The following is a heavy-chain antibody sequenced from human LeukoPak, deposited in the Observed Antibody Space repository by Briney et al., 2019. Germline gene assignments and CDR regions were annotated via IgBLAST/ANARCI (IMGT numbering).Heavy chain of an antibody. V-gene: IGHV1-2*02. CDR2: INPNNGDT. CDR1: GYTFTAQY. D-gene: IGHD2-21*01. J-gene: IGHJ4*02. CDR3: ASYPRSIPTPPFDY. Sequence: ASVKVSCKASGYTFTAQYMHWVRQAPGQGLEWMGWINPNNGDTKYAQSFLGRVSMARDTSTTTAYMELSSLRSDDTAVYFCASYPRSIPTPPFDYWGQGTLVTVSS.